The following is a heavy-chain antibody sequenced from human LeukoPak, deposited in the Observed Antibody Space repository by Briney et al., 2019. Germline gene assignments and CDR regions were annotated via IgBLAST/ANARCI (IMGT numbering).Heavy chain of an antibody. J-gene: IGHJ4*02. CDR2: ITS. D-gene: IGHD4-17*01. CDR1: GDSISGSSYY. CDR3: ARHPAYGAHDY. V-gene: IGHV4-39*01. Sequence: SETLSLTCIVSGDSISGSSYYWAWIRQPPGKGLEWIGSITSHYKSALNSRVTISLATSKNQFSLKLTSVTVTDTAVYYCARHPAYGAHDYWGQGILVTVSS.